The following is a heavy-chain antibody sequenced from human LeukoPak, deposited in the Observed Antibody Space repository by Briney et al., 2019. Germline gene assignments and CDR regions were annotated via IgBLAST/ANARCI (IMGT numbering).Heavy chain of an antibody. J-gene: IGHJ4*02. Sequence: PGGSLRLSCAASGLTFSTYGMSWVRQAPGQGLEWVSGISAGGDSAYNADPVKGRFTISRDNAKNSLYLQMNSLRAEDTAVYYCARDLGWDDFWSGYYLYYFDYWGQGTLVTVSS. D-gene: IGHD3-3*01. V-gene: IGHV3-23*01. CDR3: ARDLGWDDFWSGYYLYYFDY. CDR2: ISAGGDSA. CDR1: GLTFSTYG.